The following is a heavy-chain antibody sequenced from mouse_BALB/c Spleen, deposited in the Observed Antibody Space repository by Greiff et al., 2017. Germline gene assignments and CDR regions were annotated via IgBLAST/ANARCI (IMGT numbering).Heavy chain of an antibody. CDR3: VGGFAY. J-gene: IGHJ3*01. V-gene: IGHV2-9-2*01. CDR1: GFSLTSYD. CDR2: IWTGGGT. Sequence: QVQLKESGPGLVAPSQSLSITCTVSGFSLTSYDISWIRQPPGKGLEWLGVIWTGGGTNYNSAFMSRLSISKDNSKSQVFLKMNSLQTDDTAIYYCVGGFAYWGQGTLVTVSA.